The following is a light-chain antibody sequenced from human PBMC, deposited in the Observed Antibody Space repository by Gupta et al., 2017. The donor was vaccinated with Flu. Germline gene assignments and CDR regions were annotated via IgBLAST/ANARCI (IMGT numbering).Light chain of an antibody. CDR2: AAS. Sequence: DIQMTQSPSSLSASIGDRVTITCRASQSISRYLNWYQQKPGKAPKPLIYAASSLQSGVSSRFSGSGSETDFTLTISSLQPEDFATYYCQQTYSTHTFGGGTTVEIK. J-gene: IGKJ4*01. CDR1: QSISRY. V-gene: IGKV1-39*01. CDR3: QQTYSTHT.